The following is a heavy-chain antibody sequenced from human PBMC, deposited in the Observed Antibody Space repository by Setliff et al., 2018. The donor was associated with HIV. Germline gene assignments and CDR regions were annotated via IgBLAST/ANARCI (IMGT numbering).Heavy chain of an antibody. CDR1: GYSFSNYC. J-gene: IGHJ4*02. CDR2: IFPGDSDT. Sequence: GESLKISCKASGYSFSNYCIGWVRQMPGKGLEWMGVIFPGDSDTRYSPSFQGQVTISADRSITTAYLHWSSLQASDTAMYYCTRRRRAPGTGDLEAYWGQGTLVTVSS. D-gene: IGHD7-27*01. V-gene: IGHV5-51*01. CDR3: TRRRRAPGTGDLEAY.